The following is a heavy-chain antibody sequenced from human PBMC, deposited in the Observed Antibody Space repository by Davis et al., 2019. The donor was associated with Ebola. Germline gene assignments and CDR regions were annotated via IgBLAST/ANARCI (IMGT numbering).Heavy chain of an antibody. D-gene: IGHD3-16*02. CDR3: ARVVIGMELLTIDAFDI. CDR1: GFTFSTYA. J-gene: IGHJ3*02. Sequence: GGSLRLSCTASGFTFSTYAMTWVRQAPGKGLEWVALMWYDGSRQYYADSVKGRFTVSRDNSRNILYLQMNSLRAEDTAVYYCARVVIGMELLTIDAFDIWGQGTMVTVSS. V-gene: IGHV3-33*08. CDR2: MWYDGSRQ.